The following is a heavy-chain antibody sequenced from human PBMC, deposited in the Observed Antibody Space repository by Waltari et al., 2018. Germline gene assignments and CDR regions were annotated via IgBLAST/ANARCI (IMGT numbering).Heavy chain of an antibody. Sequence: QVQLVQSGAAVKKPGASVNVSCTASGYNFIGYYIHWVRQAPGQGLEWMGWINPNTGGTKYAQKYQGRVTLTRDTSISTAYMELSSLGSDDMAVFYCARQAARNFDYWGQGTLVTVSS. CDR1: GYNFIGYY. J-gene: IGHJ4*02. CDR2: INPNTGGT. CDR3: ARQAARNFDY. V-gene: IGHV1-2*02.